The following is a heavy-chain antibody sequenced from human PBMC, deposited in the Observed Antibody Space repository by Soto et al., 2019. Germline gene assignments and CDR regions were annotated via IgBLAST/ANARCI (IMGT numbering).Heavy chain of an antibody. CDR3: ARSIVATIGGYFDY. Sequence: SETLSLTCAVSGGSISSGGYSWSWIRQPPGKGLEWIGYIYHSGSTYYNPSLKSRVTISVDRSKNQFSLKLSSVTAADTAVYYCARSIVATIGGYFDYWGQGPLVT. CDR1: GGSISSGGYS. J-gene: IGHJ4*02. D-gene: IGHD5-12*01. V-gene: IGHV4-30-2*01. CDR2: IYHSGST.